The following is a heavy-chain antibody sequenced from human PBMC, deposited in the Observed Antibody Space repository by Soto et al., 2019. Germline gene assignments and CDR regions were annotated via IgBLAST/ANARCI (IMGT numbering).Heavy chain of an antibody. D-gene: IGHD6-13*01. CDR1: GGSISSGGYS. CDR2: IYHSGST. Sequence: SETLSVTCAVSGGSISSGGYSWSWIRQPPGKGLEWIGYIYHSGSTYYNPSLKSRVTISVDRSKNQFSLKLSSVTAADTAVYYCARSPIAAAGPNWFDPWGQGTLVTAPQ. V-gene: IGHV4-30-2*01. J-gene: IGHJ5*02. CDR3: ARSPIAAAGPNWFDP.